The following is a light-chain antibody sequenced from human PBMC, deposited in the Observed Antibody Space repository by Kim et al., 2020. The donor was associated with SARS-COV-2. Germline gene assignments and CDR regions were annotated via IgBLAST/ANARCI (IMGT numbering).Light chain of an antibody. J-gene: IGKJ2*01. CDR3: QQYYSYPLH. CDR1: QGISSY. CDR2: AAS. Sequence: AIRITQSPSSLSASTGDRVTITCRASQGISSYLAWYQQKPGKAPKLLIYAASTLQSGVPSRFSGSGSGTDFTLTISCLQSEDFATYYCQQYYSYPLHFGQGTKLEI. V-gene: IGKV1-8*01.